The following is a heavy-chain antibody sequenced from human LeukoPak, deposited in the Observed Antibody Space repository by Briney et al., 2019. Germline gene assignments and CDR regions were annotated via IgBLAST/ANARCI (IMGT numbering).Heavy chain of an antibody. V-gene: IGHV3-7*05. Sequence: GGSLTLSCAASGFPFSRYWLSWVRQAPGKGLEWVANIKQDGSEKYYVDSVKGRFTISRDNAKNSLYLQMNSLRVEDTAVYYCARGWELDPWGQGTIVSVSS. CDR2: IKQDGSEK. J-gene: IGHJ5*02. CDR1: GFPFSRYW. CDR3: ARGWELDP. D-gene: IGHD1-26*01.